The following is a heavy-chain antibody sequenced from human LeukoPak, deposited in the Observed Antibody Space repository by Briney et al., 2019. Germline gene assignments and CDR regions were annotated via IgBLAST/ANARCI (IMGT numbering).Heavy chain of an antibody. D-gene: IGHD6-19*01. CDR2: IYYSGST. J-gene: IGHJ4*02. V-gene: IGHV4-39*01. CDR3: ARGEQWLVPDS. Sequence: PSETLSLTCTVSGGSISSSSYYWGWLRQPPGKGLEWIGSIYYSGSTYYNPSLKSRVTISVDTSKNQFSLKLSSVTAADTAVYYCARGEQWLVPDSWGQGTLVTVSS. CDR1: GGSISSSSYY.